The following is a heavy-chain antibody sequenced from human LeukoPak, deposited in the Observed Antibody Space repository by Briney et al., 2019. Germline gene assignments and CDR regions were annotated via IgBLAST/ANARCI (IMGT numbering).Heavy chain of an antibody. J-gene: IGHJ5*02. Sequence: GGSLRLSCAASGFTFSSHEMNWVRQAPGKGLEWVSYISSSGSTIYYADSVKGRFTISRDNAKNSLYLQVNSLRAEDTAVYYCARFIGYCSGGSCSHWFDPWGQGTLVTVSS. CDR3: ARFIGYCSGGSCSHWFDP. CDR2: ISSSGSTI. CDR1: GFTFSSHE. V-gene: IGHV3-48*03. D-gene: IGHD2-15*01.